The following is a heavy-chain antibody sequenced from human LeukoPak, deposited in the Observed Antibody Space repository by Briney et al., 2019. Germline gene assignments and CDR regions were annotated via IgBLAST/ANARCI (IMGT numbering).Heavy chain of an antibody. CDR1: GFTFSSYS. J-gene: IGHJ4*02. D-gene: IGHD5-12*01. CDR3: SSGYDLH. V-gene: IGHV3-21*01. Sequence: GGSLRLSCAASGFTFSSYSMNWVRQAPGKGLEWVSSISSSSSYIYNADSVKGRFTISRDNAENSLYLQMNSLRAEDTGYCVKSSGYDLHWGQGTLVTVSS. CDR2: ISSSSSYI.